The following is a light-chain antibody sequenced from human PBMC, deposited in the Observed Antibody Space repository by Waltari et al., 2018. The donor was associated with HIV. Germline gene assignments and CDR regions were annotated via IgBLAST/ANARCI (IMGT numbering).Light chain of an antibody. V-gene: IGLV2-8*01. J-gene: IGLJ3*02. CDR2: EVT. Sequence: QSALTQPPSASGSPGQSVTISCTGTSSDVGGYNSVSWYQQHPGKAPKLMIFEVTKRPSGVPNRFSGSKSGNTASLTVSGLQADDEADYYCSSYTGYNDFLFGAGTKLTVL. CDR1: SSDVGGYNS. CDR3: SSYTGYNDFL.